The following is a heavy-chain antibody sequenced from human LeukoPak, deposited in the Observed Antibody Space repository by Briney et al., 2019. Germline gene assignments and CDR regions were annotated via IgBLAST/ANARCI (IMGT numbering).Heavy chain of an antibody. J-gene: IGHJ6*03. V-gene: IGHV3-48*01. CDR1: EFSVGSNY. CDR2: ISSSGSTI. Sequence: GGSLRLSCAASEFSVGSNYMTWVRQAPGKGLEWVSYISSSGSTIYYADSVKGRFTISRDNSKNTLYLQMNSLRAEDTAVYYGAKVGENSGWTPYEGNYYYYIDVWAKGTTVTIAS. D-gene: IGHD6-25*01. CDR3: AKVGENSGWTPYEGNYYYYIDV.